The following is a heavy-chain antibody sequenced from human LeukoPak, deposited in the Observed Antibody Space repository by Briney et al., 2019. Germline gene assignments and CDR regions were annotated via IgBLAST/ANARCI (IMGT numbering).Heavy chain of an antibody. CDR3: ALGRDGYNSDD. J-gene: IGHJ4*02. Sequence: PGGSLRLSCAASGFTFSSYSMSWVRQAPGKGLEWVSYISSSSSTIYYADSVKGRFTISRDNAKNSLYLQMNSLRAEDTAVYYCALGRDGYNSDDWGQGTLVTVSS. D-gene: IGHD5-24*01. CDR2: ISSSSSTI. V-gene: IGHV3-48*01. CDR1: GFTFSSYS.